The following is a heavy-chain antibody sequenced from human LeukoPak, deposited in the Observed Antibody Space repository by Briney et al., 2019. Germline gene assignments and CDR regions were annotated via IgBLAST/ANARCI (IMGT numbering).Heavy chain of an antibody. CDR2: IYHSGST. D-gene: IGHD3-3*01. V-gene: IGHV4-38-2*01. Sequence: SETLSLTCALSGYSISSGYYWGWIRHPPGKGLEWIGSIYHSGSTYYNPSLKSRVTISVDPSKTHFSLKLSSVTAADTAVYYCAKSPRLYDFWSGSNWFDPWGQGTLVTVSS. CDR1: GYSISSGYY. J-gene: IGHJ5*02. CDR3: AKSPRLYDFWSGSNWFDP.